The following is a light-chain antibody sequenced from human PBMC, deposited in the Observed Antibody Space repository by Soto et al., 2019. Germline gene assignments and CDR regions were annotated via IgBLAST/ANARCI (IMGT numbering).Light chain of an antibody. CDR2: GNN. Sequence: QSVLTQPPSVSGAPGQTVTISCSGSSSNIGAGYDVHWYQQRPGTAPKLLIFGNNNRPSGVPDRFSGSKSGTSASLAITGLQAEDEGDYYCQSYDSTLSARYVFGTGTKVTVL. J-gene: IGLJ1*01. CDR3: QSYDSTLSARYV. CDR1: SSNIGAGYD. V-gene: IGLV1-40*01.